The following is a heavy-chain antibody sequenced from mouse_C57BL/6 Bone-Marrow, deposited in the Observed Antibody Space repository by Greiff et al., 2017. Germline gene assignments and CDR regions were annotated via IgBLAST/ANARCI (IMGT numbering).Heavy chain of an antibody. CDR3: ARSCGYYPAWFAY. V-gene: IGHV1-64*01. J-gene: IGHJ3*01. Sequence: QVQLQQPGAELVKPGASVKLSCKASGYTFTSYWMHWVKQRPGQGLEWIGMIHPNSGSTNYNEKFKSKATLTVDKSSSTAYMQLSSLTSEDSAVYYCARSCGYYPAWFAYGGQGTLVTVSA. CDR1: GYTFTSYW. CDR2: IHPNSGST. D-gene: IGHD2-3*01.